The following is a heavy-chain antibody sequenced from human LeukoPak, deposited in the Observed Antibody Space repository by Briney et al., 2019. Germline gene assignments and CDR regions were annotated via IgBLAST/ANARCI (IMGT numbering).Heavy chain of an antibody. CDR3: ARDRSTGYCSGGSCYSRHFQH. CDR2: INPNSGGT. D-gene: IGHD2-15*01. CDR1: GYTFTGYY. Sequence: GASVKVSCKASGYTFTGYYMHWVRQAPGQGLEWMGWINPNSGGTNYAQKFQGRVTMTRDTSISTAYMELSRLRSDDTAVYYCARDRSTGYCSGGSCYSRHFQHWGQGTLVTVPS. V-gene: IGHV1-2*02. J-gene: IGHJ1*01.